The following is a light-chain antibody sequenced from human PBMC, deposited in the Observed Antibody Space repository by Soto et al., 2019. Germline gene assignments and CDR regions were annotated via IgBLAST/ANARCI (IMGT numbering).Light chain of an antibody. V-gene: IGLV2-14*01. J-gene: IGLJ2*01. CDR1: SSDVGGYNY. CDR2: EVS. Sequence: QSALTQPASVSGSLGHSITISCTGTSSDVGGYNYVSWYQQHPGKAPKLMIYEVSNRPSGVSNRFSGSKSGNTASLTISGLQAEDEADYYCSSYTSSSTLLVFGGGTKVTVL. CDR3: SSYTSSSTLLV.